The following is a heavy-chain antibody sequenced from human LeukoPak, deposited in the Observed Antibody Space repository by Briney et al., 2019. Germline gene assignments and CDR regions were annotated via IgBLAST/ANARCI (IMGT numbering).Heavy chain of an antibody. V-gene: IGHV1-69*05. D-gene: IGHD2-2*03. CDR3: ASLDISNWFDP. J-gene: IGHJ5*02. Sequence: GSSMKVSCKASGGTFSSYAISWVRQAPGQGLEWMGRIIPIFGTANYAQKFQGRVTVTTDESTSTAYMELSSLRSEDTAVYYCASLDISNWFDPWGQGTLVTVSS. CDR1: GGTFSSYA. CDR2: IIPIFGTA.